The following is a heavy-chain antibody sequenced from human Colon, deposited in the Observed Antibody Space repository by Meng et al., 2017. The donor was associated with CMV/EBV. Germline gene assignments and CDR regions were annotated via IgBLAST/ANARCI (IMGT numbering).Heavy chain of an antibody. J-gene: IGHJ4*02. Sequence: CKACGYTVNRYGISWVRQAPGQGLGWMRTISAYNGNTNYAQKLQSRGTMTTDTSTSTAYMELRSLRSDDTAVYYCARGNADTAMVSDYWGQGTLVTVSS. D-gene: IGHD5-18*01. CDR2: ISAYNGNT. V-gene: IGHV1-18*01. CDR3: ARGNADTAMVSDY. CDR1: GYTVNRYG.